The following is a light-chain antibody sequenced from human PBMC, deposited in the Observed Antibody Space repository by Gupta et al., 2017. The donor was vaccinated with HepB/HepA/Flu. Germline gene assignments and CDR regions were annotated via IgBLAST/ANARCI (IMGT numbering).Light chain of an antibody. CDR1: QDISNY. J-gene: IGKJ4*01. Sequence: DIQMTQSPSSLSASVGDRVTITCQASQDISNYLNWYQQKPGKAPKLLIYDASNLETGVPSRFSGGGSREYFTFTISSLQHEVIATYYCQHYDNRTLTFGGGTKVEIK. V-gene: IGKV1-33*01. CDR2: DAS. CDR3: QHYDNRTLT.